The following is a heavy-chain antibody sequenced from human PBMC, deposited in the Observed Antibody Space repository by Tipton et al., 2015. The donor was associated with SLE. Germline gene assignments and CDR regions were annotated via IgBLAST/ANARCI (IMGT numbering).Heavy chain of an antibody. CDR1: GFTFSSYS. V-gene: IGHV3-30*04. D-gene: IGHD2-2*01. CDR2: ILYDGREK. J-gene: IGHJ4*02. CDR3: ARRSSTSCYDY. Sequence: RSLRLSCAASGFTFSSYSMHWVRQAPGKGLEWVAVILYDGREKHHADSVKGRFTISRDNSKNTLYLQMNSLRADDTAMYYCARRSSTSCYDYWGQGTLVTVSS.